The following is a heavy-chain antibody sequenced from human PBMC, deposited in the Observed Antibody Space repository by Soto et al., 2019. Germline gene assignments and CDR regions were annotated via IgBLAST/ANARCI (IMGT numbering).Heavy chain of an antibody. J-gene: IGHJ3*02. CDR3: ATGHLYRDASDI. V-gene: IGHV1-24*01. Sequence: VASVKVSCKVSGYTLTELSMHWVRQAPGKGLEWMGGFDPEDGETIYAQKFQGRVTMTEDTSTDTAYMELSSLRSEDTAVYYCATGHLYRDASDIWGQGTMVTVSS. CDR2: FDPEDGET. CDR1: GYTLTELS.